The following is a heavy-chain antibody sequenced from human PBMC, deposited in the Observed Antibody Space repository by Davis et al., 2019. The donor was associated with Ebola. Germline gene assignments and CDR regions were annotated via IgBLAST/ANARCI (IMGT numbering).Heavy chain of an antibody. V-gene: IGHV4-39*01. Sequence: SETLSLTCTVSGGSISSSSYYWGWIRQPPGKGLEWIGSIYYSGSTYYNPSLKSRVTISVDTSKNQFSLKLSSVTAADTAVYYSTGDPYYYYGMDVWGQGTTVTVSS. CDR1: GGSISSSSYY. J-gene: IGHJ6*02. CDR3: TGDPYYYYGMDV. D-gene: IGHD7-27*01. CDR2: IYYSGST.